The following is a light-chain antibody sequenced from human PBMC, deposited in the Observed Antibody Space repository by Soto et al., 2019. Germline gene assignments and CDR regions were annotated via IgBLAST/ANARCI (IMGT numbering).Light chain of an antibody. J-gene: IGKJ3*01. Sequence: EIVLTQSPATLSLSPGERATLSCRASQSLSKSLVWYQQKPGQPPRLLLYGASTRATGIPVRFRGSGSGTEFTLTISSLQSEDSAVYYCHQYNSWPRGTFGPGTKVEIK. CDR1: QSLSKS. CDR2: GAS. V-gene: IGKV3-15*01. CDR3: HQYNSWPRGT.